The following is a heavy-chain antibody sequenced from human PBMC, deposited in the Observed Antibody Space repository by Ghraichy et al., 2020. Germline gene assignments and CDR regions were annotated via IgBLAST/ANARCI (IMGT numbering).Heavy chain of an antibody. CDR1: GGSFSGYY. D-gene: IGHD1-26*01. J-gene: IGHJ5*02. CDR2: INHSGST. CDR3: ARAYRRGVYNWFDP. V-gene: IGHV4-34*01. Sequence: SETLSLTCAVYGGSFSGYYWSWIRQPPGKGLEWIGEINHSGSTNYNPSLKSRVTISVDTSKNQFSLKRSSVTAADTSVYYCARAYRRGVYNWFDPWGQGTLVTVSS.